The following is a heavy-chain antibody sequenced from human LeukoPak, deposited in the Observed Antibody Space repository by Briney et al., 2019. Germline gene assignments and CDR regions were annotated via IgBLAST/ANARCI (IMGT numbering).Heavy chain of an antibody. CDR2: TRNKAKSYTT. V-gene: IGHV3-72*01. J-gene: IGHJ6*03. CDR1: GFTFSDHY. Sequence: GGSLRLSCAASGFTFSDHYMDWVRQAPGKGLEWVGRTRNKAKSYTTEYAASVKGRFTISRDDSKNSLYLQMNSLKTEDTAVYYCARVGPPGYCSGGSCTYYYYYYYMDVWGKGTTVTVSS. D-gene: IGHD2-15*01. CDR3: ARVGPPGYCSGGSCTYYYYYYYMDV.